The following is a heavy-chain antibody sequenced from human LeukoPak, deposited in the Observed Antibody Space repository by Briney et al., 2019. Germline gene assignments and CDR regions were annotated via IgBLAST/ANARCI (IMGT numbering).Heavy chain of an antibody. CDR1: GGSFSGYY. J-gene: IGHJ4*02. Sequence: SETLSLTCAVYGGSFSGYYWSWIRQPPGKGLEWLGEINHSGSTNYNPSLKSRVTISVDTSKNQFSLKLSSVTAADTAVYYCARGSPYYYDSSGYVWWGQGTLVTVSS. CDR2: INHSGST. CDR3: ARGSPYYYDSSGYVW. D-gene: IGHD3-22*01. V-gene: IGHV4-34*01.